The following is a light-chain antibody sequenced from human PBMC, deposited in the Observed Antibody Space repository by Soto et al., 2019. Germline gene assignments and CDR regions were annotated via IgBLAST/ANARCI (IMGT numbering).Light chain of an antibody. J-gene: IGKJ4*01. Sequence: DLQMTQSPSSLSASVGDRVTITCRASQSISSYLNWYQQKPGKAPKLLIYDASSLQSGVPSRFSGSGSGKDLPLAISNLQPEDFATYYCQQSYSTPLTFGGGTKVEIK. CDR3: QQSYSTPLT. CDR2: DAS. V-gene: IGKV1-39*01. CDR1: QSISSY.